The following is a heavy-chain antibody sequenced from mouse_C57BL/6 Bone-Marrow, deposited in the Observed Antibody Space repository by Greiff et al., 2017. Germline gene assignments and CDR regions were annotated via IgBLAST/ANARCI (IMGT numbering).Heavy chain of an antibody. J-gene: IGHJ2*01. CDR2: IYPSSGDT. CDR3: GVLRIYYGDSYDY. Sequence: QVQLQQSGAELARPGASVKLSCKASGYTFTSYWIRWVKQRTGQGLEWIGEIYPSSGDTYYNEKFKGKATLTADKSSSTAYMELRSLTSEDSAVYFSGVLRIYYGDSYDYWDQGTTLTVTS. D-gene: IGHD1-1*01. V-gene: IGHV1-81*01. CDR1: GYTFTSYW.